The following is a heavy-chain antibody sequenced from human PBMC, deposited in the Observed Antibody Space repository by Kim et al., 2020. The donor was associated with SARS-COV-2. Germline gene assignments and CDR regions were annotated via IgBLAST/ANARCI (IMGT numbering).Heavy chain of an antibody. CDR2: XNHSGST. CDR1: GGSFSGYY. D-gene: IGHD3-10*01. V-gene: IGHV4-34*01. Sequence: SETLSLTCAVYGGSFSGYYWSWIRQPPGKGLEWIGEXNHSGSTNYNPSLKSRVTISVATSKNQFSLKLSSVTAADTAVYYCARGGITMVRGVKKGPFDIWGQGTMVTVSX. J-gene: IGHJ3*02. CDR3: ARGGITMVRGVKKGPFDI.